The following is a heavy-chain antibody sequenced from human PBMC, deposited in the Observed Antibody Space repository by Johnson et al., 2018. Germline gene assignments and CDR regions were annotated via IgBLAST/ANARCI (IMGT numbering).Heavy chain of an antibody. CDR1: GFTFSSYW. Sequence: VQLVQSGGGLVQPGGSLRLSCAASGFTFSSYWMSWVRQAPGKGLEWVANIKQDGSEKYYVDSVKGRFTISRDNAKNSLYLQMNSLRAGDTAVYYCARDVGGWYPWDYYYMDVWGKGTTVTVSS. J-gene: IGHJ6*03. V-gene: IGHV3-7*01. D-gene: IGHD6-19*01. CDR2: IKQDGSEK. CDR3: ARDVGGWYPWDYYYMDV.